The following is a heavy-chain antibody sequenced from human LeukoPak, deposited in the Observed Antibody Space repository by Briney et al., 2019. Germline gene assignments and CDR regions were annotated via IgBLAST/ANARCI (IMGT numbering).Heavy chain of an antibody. CDR3: ARDRYYYGVFDY. CDR2: ISYDGSNK. J-gene: IGHJ4*02. Sequence: GRSLRLSCAASGFTFSSYAMRWVRQAPGKGLEWVAVISYDGSNKYYADSVKGRFTISRDNSKNTLYLQMNSLRAEDTAVYYCARDRYYYGVFDYWGQGTLVTVSS. D-gene: IGHD3-10*01. V-gene: IGHV3-30-3*01. CDR1: GFTFSSYA.